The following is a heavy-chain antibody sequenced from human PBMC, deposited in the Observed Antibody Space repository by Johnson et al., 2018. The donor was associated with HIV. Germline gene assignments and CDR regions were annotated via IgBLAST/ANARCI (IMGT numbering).Heavy chain of an antibody. V-gene: IGHV3-33*01. CDR1: GFIFSSYG. CDR3: ARTVYSTSYLDAFGI. Sequence: VQLVESGGGVVQPGRSLRLSCAASGFIFSSYGMHWVRQAPGKGLEWVAVIWYDGSNKHYADSVKGRFTISRDSSKNTLYLQMNSLRAEDTAVYYCARTVYSTSYLDAFGIWGQGTMVTVSS. CDR2: IWYDGSNK. D-gene: IGHD2-2*01. J-gene: IGHJ3*02.